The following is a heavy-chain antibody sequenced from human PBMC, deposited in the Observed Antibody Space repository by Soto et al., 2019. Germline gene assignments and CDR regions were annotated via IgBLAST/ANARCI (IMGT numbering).Heavy chain of an antibody. J-gene: IGHJ6*02. CDR2: INHSGST. CDR3: ARGPTYQGLSYYYYYYGMDV. D-gene: IGHD3-16*02. V-gene: IGHV4-34*01. Sequence: QVQLQQWGAGLLKPSETLSLTCAVYGGSFSGYYWSWIHQPPGKGLEWIGEINHSGSTNYNPSLKSRVTISVDTSKNQFSLKLSSVTAADTAVYYCARGPTYQGLSYYYYYYGMDVWGQGTTVTVSS. CDR1: GGSFSGYY.